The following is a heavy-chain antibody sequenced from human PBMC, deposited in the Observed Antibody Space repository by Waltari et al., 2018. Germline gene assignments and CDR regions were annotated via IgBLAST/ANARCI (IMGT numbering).Heavy chain of an antibody. D-gene: IGHD3-3*01. Sequence: QITLKETGTTQVKTTQTLTLNCTLSGISLNASEMGVGWIRQPPGKALEWLAVIYWDDDKRYSPPLRNRVTVTGDTSENRVVLTVTNMGPVDTGTYYCAHLTTIFGVVTHFDSWGQGILVTVSS. CDR3: AHLTTIFGVVTHFDS. CDR1: GISLNASEMG. J-gene: IGHJ4*02. CDR2: IYWDDDK. V-gene: IGHV2-5*02.